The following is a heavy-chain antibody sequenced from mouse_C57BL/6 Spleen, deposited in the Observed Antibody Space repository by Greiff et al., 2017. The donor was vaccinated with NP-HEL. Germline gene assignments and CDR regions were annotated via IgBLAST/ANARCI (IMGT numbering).Heavy chain of an antibody. Sequence: QVQLQQSGPELVKPGASVKISCKASGYAFSSSWMNWVKQRPGKGLEWIGRIYPGDGDTNYNGKFKGKATLTADKSSSTAYMQLSSLTSEDSAVYFCARVTTASYCFDYWGQGTTLTVSS. CDR2: IYPGDGDT. V-gene: IGHV1-82*01. CDR1: GYAFSSSW. D-gene: IGHD1-2*01. CDR3: ARVTTASYCFDY. J-gene: IGHJ2*01.